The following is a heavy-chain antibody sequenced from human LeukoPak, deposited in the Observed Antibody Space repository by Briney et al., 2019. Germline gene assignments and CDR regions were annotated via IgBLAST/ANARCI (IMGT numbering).Heavy chain of an antibody. J-gene: IGHJ2*01. Sequence: ASVKVSCKASGYTFTSYAMNWVRQAPGQGLEWMGWINTNTGNPTYAQGFTGRFVFSLDTSVSTAYLQISSLKAEDTAVYYCARDPRYGSGSRRALSWYFDLWGRGTLVTVSS. CDR2: INTNTGNP. D-gene: IGHD3-10*01. CDR3: ARDPRYGSGSRRALSWYFDL. CDR1: GYTFTSYA. V-gene: IGHV7-4-1*02.